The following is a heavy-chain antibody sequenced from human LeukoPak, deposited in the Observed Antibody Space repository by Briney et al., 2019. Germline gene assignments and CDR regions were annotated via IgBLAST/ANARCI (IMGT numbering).Heavy chain of an antibody. CDR2: ISSSSSYI. Sequence: GGSLRLSCAASGFTFSSYSMNWVRQAPGKGLEWISSISSSSSYIYYADSVKGRFTISRDNAKNSLYLQMNSLRAEDTAVYFCARVAVGEYNFHHWGQGTLVTVSS. CDR1: GFTFSSYS. CDR3: ARVAVGEYNFHH. J-gene: IGHJ4*02. D-gene: IGHD6-19*01. V-gene: IGHV3-21*01.